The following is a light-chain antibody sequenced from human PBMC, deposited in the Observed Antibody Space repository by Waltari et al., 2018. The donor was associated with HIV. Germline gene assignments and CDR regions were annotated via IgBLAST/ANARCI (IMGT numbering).Light chain of an antibody. Sequence: QSALTQPASVSGSPGQSITISCTGTSSDVGGYNYVSCYQQHPGKALTLMIYKVSDRPSGLSNRFSGSKSGDTANLTISGLQAEYEAAYYCSSYTSNSTFGVFGGGTKVTVL. J-gene: IGLJ3*02. CDR2: KVS. V-gene: IGLV2-14*01. CDR3: SSYTSNSTFGV. CDR1: SSDVGGYNY.